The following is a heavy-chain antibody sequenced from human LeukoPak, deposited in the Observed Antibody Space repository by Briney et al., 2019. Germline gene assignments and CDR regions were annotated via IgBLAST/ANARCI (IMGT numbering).Heavy chain of an antibody. V-gene: IGHV3-23*01. Sequence: GGSLRLSCAASGFTFSSYAMSWVRQAPGKGLEWVSAISGSGGSTYYADSVKGRFTISRDNSKNTLYLQMNSLRAEDTAVYYCARNGGGNYGAFDIWGQGTMVTVSS. CDR2: ISGSGGST. CDR1: GFTFSSYA. CDR3: ARNGGGNYGAFDI. D-gene: IGHD3-3*01. J-gene: IGHJ3*02.